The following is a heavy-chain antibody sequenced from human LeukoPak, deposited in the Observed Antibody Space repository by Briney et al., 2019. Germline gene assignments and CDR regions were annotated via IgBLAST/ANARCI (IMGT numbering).Heavy chain of an antibody. CDR1: GGTFSSYA. J-gene: IGHJ3*02. Sequence: ASVKVSCKASGGTFSSYAISWVRQAPGQGLEWMGGIIPIFGTANYARKFQGRVTITADESTSTAYMELSSLRSEDTAVYYCARDRLEWLLRGAFDIWGQGTMVTVSS. CDR2: IIPIFGTA. V-gene: IGHV1-69*13. D-gene: IGHD3-3*01. CDR3: ARDRLEWLLRGAFDI.